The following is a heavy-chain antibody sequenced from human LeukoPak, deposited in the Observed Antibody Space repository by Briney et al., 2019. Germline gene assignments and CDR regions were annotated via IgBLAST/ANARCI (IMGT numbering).Heavy chain of an antibody. CDR2: IYVSGNT. J-gene: IGHJ3*02. D-gene: IGHD4-11*01. V-gene: IGHV4-30-4*07. Sequence: SQTLSLTCAVSGGSISSDGYSWNWIRQPPGKGLEWIGYIYVSGNTYYNPSLKSRVIISVDTSKNQFSLNMNSVSAADTAVYYCARGNYSAFDIWGQGTMVTVSS. CDR1: GGSISSDGYS. CDR3: ARGNYSAFDI.